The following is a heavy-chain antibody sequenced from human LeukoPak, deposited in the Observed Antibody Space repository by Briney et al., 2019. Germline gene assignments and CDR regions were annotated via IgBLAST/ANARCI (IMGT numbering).Heavy chain of an antibody. CDR3: ARPSLDYGGIDAFDF. V-gene: IGHV4-59*08. J-gene: IGHJ3*01. CDR2: IYYSGSA. Sequence: SETLSLTCTVSGGSISSYYWSWIRQPPGKGLEWIGFIYYSGSANYNPSLKSRVTISVDTSKNQFSLKLSSVTAADTAVYYCARPSLDYGGIDAFDFWGQGTLVTVSS. CDR1: GGSISSYY. D-gene: IGHD4-23*01.